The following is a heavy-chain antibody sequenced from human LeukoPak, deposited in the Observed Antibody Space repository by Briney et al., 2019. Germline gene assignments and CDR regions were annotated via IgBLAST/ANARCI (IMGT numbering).Heavy chain of an antibody. Sequence: GRSLRLSCAASGFTFSSYGMHWVRQAPGKGLEWVAVISYDGSNKYYADSVKGRFTIYRDNSKNTLYLQMNSLRAEDTAVYYCAKVLDGLTPDYWGQGTLVTVSS. J-gene: IGHJ4*02. CDR2: ISYDGSNK. D-gene: IGHD3/OR15-3a*01. CDR3: AKVLDGLTPDY. CDR1: GFTFSSYG. V-gene: IGHV3-30*18.